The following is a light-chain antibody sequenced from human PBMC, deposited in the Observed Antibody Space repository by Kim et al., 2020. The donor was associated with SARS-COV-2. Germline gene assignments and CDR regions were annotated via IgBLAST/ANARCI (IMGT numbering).Light chain of an antibody. Sequence: EIVVTQSPGTLSLSPGERATLSCRASQSISSSYLAWYQQKPGQAPRLLISATSSRATGIPDRFSGSGSGTDFTLTISRLEPEDFAVYYCQQYGSSRTFGQGTKVDIK. CDR1: QSISSSY. J-gene: IGKJ1*01. CDR2: ATS. CDR3: QQYGSSRT. V-gene: IGKV3-20*01.